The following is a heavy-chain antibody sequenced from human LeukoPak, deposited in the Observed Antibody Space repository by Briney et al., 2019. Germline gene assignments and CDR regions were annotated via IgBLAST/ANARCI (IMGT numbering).Heavy chain of an antibody. V-gene: IGHV4-31*03. CDR3: ARERSGYPYYFDY. D-gene: IGHD3-3*01. Sequence: SETLSLTCTVSGGSISSGGYYWSWIRQHPGKGLEWIGYIYYSGSTYYNPSLKSRVTISVDTSKNQSSLKLSSVTAADTAVYYCARERSGYPYYFDYWGQGALVTVSS. CDR2: IYYSGST. CDR1: GGSISSGGYY. J-gene: IGHJ4*02.